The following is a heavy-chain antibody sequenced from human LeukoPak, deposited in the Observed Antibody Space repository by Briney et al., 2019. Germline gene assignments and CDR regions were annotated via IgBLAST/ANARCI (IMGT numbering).Heavy chain of an antibody. Sequence: GESLKISCKISGDSFTSSWIGWVRQMPGKGLEWMGIIDPGDSDTRYSPSFQGQVTISVDKSISTAYLQWSSLKASDTATYYCARKGGGLVSAFDNWGQGTMVTVST. CDR3: ARKGGGLVSAFDN. CDR1: GDSFTSSW. CDR2: IDPGDSDT. J-gene: IGHJ3*02. D-gene: IGHD3/OR15-3a*01. V-gene: IGHV5-51*01.